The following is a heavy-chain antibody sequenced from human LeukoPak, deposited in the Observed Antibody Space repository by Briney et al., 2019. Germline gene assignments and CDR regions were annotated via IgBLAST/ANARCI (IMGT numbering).Heavy chain of an antibody. CDR2: ISGSGEFI. CDR1: RFTFSSYS. Sequence: GGSLRLSCAASRFTFSSYSMNWLRQAPGKGLEWVSSISGSGEFIYYVDSLKGRFTISRDNGNNSLYLQMNSLRAEDTAVYFCARDDSHGYHFFDSWGQGTLVTVSS. CDR3: ARDDSHGYHFFDS. J-gene: IGHJ4*02. D-gene: IGHD3-22*01. V-gene: IGHV3-21*01.